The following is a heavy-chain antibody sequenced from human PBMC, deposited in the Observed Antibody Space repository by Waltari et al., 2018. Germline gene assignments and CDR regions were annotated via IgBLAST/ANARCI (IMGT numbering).Heavy chain of an antibody. Sequence: QVQLQQWGAGLLKPSETLSLTCAVDGASLSGYYWGWVRQPPGKGLEWIGQISHTGSTNYNPSLKSRVIISVHTSQNQFSLQLSSVTAADTALYFCTRGGNYDFWSHRPFVDPWGQGTLVTVSS. CDR3: TRGGNYDFWSHRPFVDP. J-gene: IGHJ5*02. V-gene: IGHV4-34*01. D-gene: IGHD3-3*01. CDR1: GASLSGYY. CDR2: ISHTGST.